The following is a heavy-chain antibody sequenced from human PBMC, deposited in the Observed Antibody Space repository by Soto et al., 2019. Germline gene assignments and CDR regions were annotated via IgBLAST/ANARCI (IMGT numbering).Heavy chain of an antibody. CDR3: ARAQAPYSNGWYY. D-gene: IGHD6-19*01. J-gene: IGHJ4*02. V-gene: IGHV1-18*01. Sequence: QIYLVQSGAEVKKPGASVKVSCKASGYTFTSYGIIWVRQAPGQGLEWMGWINTKNGNTHYAQKLQGRVTMTTDTSTTTAYMELWSLRTDDTAVYFCARAQAPYSNGWYYWGQGTLVTVSS. CDR1: GYTFTSYG. CDR2: INTKNGNT.